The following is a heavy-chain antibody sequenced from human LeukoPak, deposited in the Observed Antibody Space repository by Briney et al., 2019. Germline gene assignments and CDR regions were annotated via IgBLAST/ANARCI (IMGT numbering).Heavy chain of an antibody. V-gene: IGHV3-74*01. Sequence: GGSLRLSCAASGFTFSSYWMHWVRQAPGKGLVWVSRINSDGSSTSYADSVKGRFTISRDNAKNTLYLQMNSLRAEDTAVYYCARRRVGANYLGDYFDYWGQGTLVTVSS. CDR2: INSDGSST. CDR3: ARRRVGANYLGDYFDY. CDR1: GFTFSSYW. J-gene: IGHJ4*02. D-gene: IGHD1-26*01.